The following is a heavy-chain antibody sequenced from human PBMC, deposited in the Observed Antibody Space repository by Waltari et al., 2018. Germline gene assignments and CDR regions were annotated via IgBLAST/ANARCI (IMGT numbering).Heavy chain of an antibody. CDR2: INAGNGNT. Sequence: QVQLVQSGAEVKKPGASVKVSCKASGYTFTSYAMHWVRQAPGQRLEWMGWINAGNGNTKYSQKFQGRGTITRDTSASTAYMELGSLRSEDTAVYYCARVEGAAGLDIWGQGTMVTVSS. CDR3: ARVEGAAGLDI. CDR1: GYTFTSYA. V-gene: IGHV1-3*01. J-gene: IGHJ3*02. D-gene: IGHD3-16*01.